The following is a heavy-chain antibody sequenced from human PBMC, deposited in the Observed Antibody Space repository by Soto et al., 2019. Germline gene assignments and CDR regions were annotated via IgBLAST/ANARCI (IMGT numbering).Heavy chain of an antibody. Sequence: QVQLQESGPGLVKPSQTLSLTCTVSGGSISSGDYYWSWIRQPPGKGLEWIGYIYYSGSTYYNPSLKSRVTISVDTSKNQFSLKLSSVTAADTAVYYCARVRAARSWFPYYFDYWGQGTLVTVSS. CDR3: ARVRAARSWFPYYFDY. J-gene: IGHJ4*02. CDR2: IYYSGST. CDR1: GGSISSGDYY. V-gene: IGHV4-30-4*01. D-gene: IGHD6-13*01.